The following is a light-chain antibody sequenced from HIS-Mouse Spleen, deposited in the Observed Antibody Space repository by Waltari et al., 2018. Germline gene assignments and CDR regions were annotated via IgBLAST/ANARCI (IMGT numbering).Light chain of an antibody. CDR1: SGSIASNY. V-gene: IGLV6-57*02. J-gene: IGLJ2*01. CDR2: EDN. CDR3: SSYTSSSPYVV. Sequence: NFMLTQPHSVSESPGKTVTISCTGSSGSIASNYVQWYQQRPGSAPTTVIYEDNQRPSVVPVRFSGSIDSSSNSASLTISGLKTEDEADYYCSSYTSSSPYVVFGGGTKLTVL.